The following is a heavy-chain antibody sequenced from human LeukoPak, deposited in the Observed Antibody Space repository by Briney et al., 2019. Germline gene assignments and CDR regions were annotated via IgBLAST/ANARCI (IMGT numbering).Heavy chain of an antibody. D-gene: IGHD3-3*01. V-gene: IGHV1-18*01. Sequence: VASVKVSCKASGYTFTSYVISWVRQAPGQGLDWMGWISSYNGNTNYPQKLQGRATMTTHTSTSKAYMELRSLRSDDTAVYYCARVEYRITIFGVTLGWFDPWGQGTLVTVSS. CDR3: ARVEYRITIFGVTLGWFDP. CDR2: ISSYNGNT. CDR1: GYTFTSYV. J-gene: IGHJ5*02.